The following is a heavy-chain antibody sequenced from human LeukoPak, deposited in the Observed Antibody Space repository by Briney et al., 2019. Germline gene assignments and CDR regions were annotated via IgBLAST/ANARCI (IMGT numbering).Heavy chain of an antibody. CDR1: GLTFSTSG. CDR3: ATETNGRHYDY. D-gene: IGHD1-14*01. CDR2: IVPTGSDT. J-gene: IGHJ4*02. V-gene: IGHV3-21*06. Sequence: PGGSPRLSCTASGLTFSTSGFNCVRQAPGKGLEWVASIVPTGSDTYHADSMKDRFTISRDNANNLLYLQMNSLRAEDTAVYYCATETNGRHYDYWGQGTLLTVSS.